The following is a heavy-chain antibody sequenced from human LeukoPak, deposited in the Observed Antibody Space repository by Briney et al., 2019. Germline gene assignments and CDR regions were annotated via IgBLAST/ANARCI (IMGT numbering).Heavy chain of an antibody. CDR1: GGSISTYY. CDR2: IHYSGRT. CDR3: ARYCSSTSCYGRYFDY. J-gene: IGHJ4*02. Sequence: SETLSLTCTVSGGSISTYYWSWIRQPPGKGLEWIGYIHYSGRTNYNPSLKSRVTISIDTSKNQFSLKLRSVTAADTAVYYCARYCSSTSCYGRYFDYWGQGTLVTVSS. D-gene: IGHD2-2*01. V-gene: IGHV4-59*12.